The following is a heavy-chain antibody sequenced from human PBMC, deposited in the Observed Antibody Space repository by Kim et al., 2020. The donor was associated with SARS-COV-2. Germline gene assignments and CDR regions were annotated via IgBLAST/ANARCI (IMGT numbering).Heavy chain of an antibody. Sequence: SRKSRFTISVDTSKNQFSLKLSSVTAAVTAVYYCARETLSGFGDDAFDIWGQGTMVTVSS. V-gene: IGHV4-31*02. CDR3: ARETLSGFGDDAFDI. D-gene: IGHD2-21*01. J-gene: IGHJ3*02.